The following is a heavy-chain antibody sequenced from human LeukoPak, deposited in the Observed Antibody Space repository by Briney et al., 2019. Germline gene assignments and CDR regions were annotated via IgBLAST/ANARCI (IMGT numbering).Heavy chain of an antibody. J-gene: IGHJ4*02. CDR2: ISAYNGNT. CDR3: ARDRQLGSSGYYAAY. Sequence: GASVKVSCKASGYTFNSYGISWVRQAPGQGLEWMGWISAYNGNTNYAQKVQGRVTLTTETSTGTAYMELRSLRSDDTAVYYCARDRQLGSSGYYAAYWGQGTLVTVSS. D-gene: IGHD3-22*01. V-gene: IGHV1-18*01. CDR1: GYTFNSYG.